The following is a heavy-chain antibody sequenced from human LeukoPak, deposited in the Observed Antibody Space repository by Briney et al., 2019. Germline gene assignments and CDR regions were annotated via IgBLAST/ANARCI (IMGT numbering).Heavy chain of an antibody. CDR1: GFTFSSYW. CDR2: INSDGSST. V-gene: IGHV3-74*01. Sequence: GGALGLSCAASGFTFSSYWMHCVRQAPGKGLVWVSRINSDGSSTSYADSVKGRFTISRDNAKNTLYLQMNSLRAEDTAVYYCAREDSGYYDSSGSFDYWGQGTLVTVSS. CDR3: AREDSGYYDSSGSFDY. J-gene: IGHJ4*02. D-gene: IGHD3-22*01.